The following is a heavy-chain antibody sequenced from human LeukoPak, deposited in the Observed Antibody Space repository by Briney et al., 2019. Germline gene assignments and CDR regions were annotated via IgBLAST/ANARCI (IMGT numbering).Heavy chain of an antibody. CDR3: ARDRGYSYGATDY. J-gene: IGHJ4*02. V-gene: IGHV1-69*13. D-gene: IGHD5-18*01. CDR2: IIPIFGTA. Sequence: ASVKVSCKASGGTFSSYAISWVRQAPGQGLEWMGGIIPIFGTANYAQKFQGRVTVTADESTSTAYMELSSRRSEDTAVYYCARDRGYSYGATDYWGQGTLVTVSS. CDR1: GGTFSSYA.